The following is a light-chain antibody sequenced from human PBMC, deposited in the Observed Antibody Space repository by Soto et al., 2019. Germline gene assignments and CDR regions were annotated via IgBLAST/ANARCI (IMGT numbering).Light chain of an antibody. Sequence: QSALTQPASVSGSPGQSITISCTGTSSDVGAYNYVSWYQQHPGKVPKLMIYDVSNRPSGVSNRFSGSKSGNTASLTISGLQAEDEADYYCSSYTTSFTVVFGGGTKVTVL. J-gene: IGLJ2*01. CDR3: SSYTTSFTVV. V-gene: IGLV2-14*01. CDR2: DVS. CDR1: SSDVGAYNY.